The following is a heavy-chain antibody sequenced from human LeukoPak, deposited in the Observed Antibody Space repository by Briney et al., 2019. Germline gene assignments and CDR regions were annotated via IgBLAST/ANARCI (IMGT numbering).Heavy chain of an antibody. CDR1: GFTFSRFG. D-gene: IGHD3-16*02. V-gene: IGHV3-30*03. Sequence: PGGSLRLSCAASGFTFSRFGIHWVRQAPGKGLEWVALISHDGSNQYYGASVKGRFTVSRDNAKNSLDLQMNSLRSEDTAVYYCVRDRGISFYFDYWGQGTLVTVSS. CDR3: VRDRGISFYFDY. CDR2: ISHDGSNQ. J-gene: IGHJ4*02.